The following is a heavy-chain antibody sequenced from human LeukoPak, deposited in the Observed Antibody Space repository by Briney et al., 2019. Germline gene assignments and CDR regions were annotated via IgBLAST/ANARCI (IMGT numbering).Heavy chain of an antibody. CDR2: IYHTGSA. Sequence: SETLSLTCSVSGYSFTSGHYWGWIRQPPGKGLEWIANIYHTGSAHYNPSLKSRVTISVDTSTNQFSLKLSSVTAADTAVYYCASLVVGYSSSSGIGRVYWGQGTLVTVSS. D-gene: IGHD6-6*01. V-gene: IGHV4-38-2*01. CDR3: ASLVVGYSSSSGIGRVY. J-gene: IGHJ4*02. CDR1: GYSFTSGHY.